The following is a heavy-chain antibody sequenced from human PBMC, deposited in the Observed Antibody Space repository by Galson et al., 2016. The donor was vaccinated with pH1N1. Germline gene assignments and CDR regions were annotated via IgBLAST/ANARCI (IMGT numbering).Heavy chain of an antibody. CDR2: ISGYNGNT. J-gene: IGHJ4*02. D-gene: IGHD3-22*01. Sequence: SVKVSCKASGGTFTSYTITWVRQAPGQGPEWMGRISGYNGNTIYAQKFQARISMTIDKSTSTVYMDLRSLRFDDTAVYYCAKGTLPGYYDYWGQGTLVTVSS. CDR3: AKGTLPGYYDY. V-gene: IGHV1-18*01. CDR1: GGTFTSYT.